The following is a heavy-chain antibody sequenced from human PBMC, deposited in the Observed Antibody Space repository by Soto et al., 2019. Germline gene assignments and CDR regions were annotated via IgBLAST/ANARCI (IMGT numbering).Heavy chain of an antibody. D-gene: IGHD3-16*01. CDR3: ARDQVWRGGVGWFHP. CDR2: IHPSGTNK. V-gene: IGHV1-46*03. Sequence: ASVKVSCKASGYSFSSHYMHWVRQAPGQGLEWMGVIHPSGTNKAYAQKFQGRVTMTTDTSTSTVYMELTSLRSGDTAIYSCARDQVWRGGVGWFHPWGKGPWVTVS. J-gene: IGHJ5*02. CDR1: GYSFSSHY.